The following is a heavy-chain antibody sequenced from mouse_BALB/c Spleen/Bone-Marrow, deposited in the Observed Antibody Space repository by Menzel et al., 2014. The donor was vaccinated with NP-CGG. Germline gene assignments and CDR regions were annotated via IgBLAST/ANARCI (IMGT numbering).Heavy chain of an antibody. CDR1: GYTFTSYY. CDR2: IYPGNVNT. J-gene: IGHJ4*01. Sequence: VMLVESGPELVKPGASVRISCKASGYTFTSYYIHWVKQRPGQGLEWIGWIYPGNVNTKYNEKFKGKATLTADKSSSTAYMQLSSLTSEDSAVYFCARSRWDGYDDYAMDYWGQGTSVTVSS. D-gene: IGHD2-2*01. CDR3: ARSRWDGYDDYAMDY. V-gene: IGHV1S56*01.